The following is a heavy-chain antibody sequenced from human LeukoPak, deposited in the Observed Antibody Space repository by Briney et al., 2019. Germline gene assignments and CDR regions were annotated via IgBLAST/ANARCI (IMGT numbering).Heavy chain of an antibody. CDR1: RFTFSSYG. CDR3: VKDRIPLYVGATANWVDY. D-gene: IGHD1-26*01. CDR2: IRYDGSNK. Sequence: GGSLRLSCAASRFTFSSYGMHWVRQAPGKGLEWVAFIRYDGSNKYYADSVKGRFTISRDNSKNTLYLQMNSLRAEDTAVYYCVKDRIPLYVGATANWVDYWGQGTLVTVSS. V-gene: IGHV3-30*02. J-gene: IGHJ4*02.